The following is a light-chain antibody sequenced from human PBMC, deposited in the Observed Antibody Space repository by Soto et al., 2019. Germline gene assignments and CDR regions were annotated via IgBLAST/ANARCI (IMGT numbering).Light chain of an antibody. V-gene: IGKV3-20*01. CDR1: QTIASRY. J-gene: IGKJ5*01. CDR3: QQYDTSPPT. CDR2: RTF. Sequence: EIVLTQSPGTLSLSPGERATLSCRASQTIASRYLAWYQHQPGQAPRLLIYRTFARAPGIPDRFSGGGSGTDFTLTISIREREDFAVYYCQQYDTSPPTFGQGTRLDIK.